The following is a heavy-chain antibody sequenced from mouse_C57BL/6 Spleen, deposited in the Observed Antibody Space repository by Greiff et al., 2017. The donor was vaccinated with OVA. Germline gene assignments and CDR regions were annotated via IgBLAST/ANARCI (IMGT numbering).Heavy chain of an antibody. Sequence: VQLQQSGAELVRPGASVKLSCTASGFNITDYYMHWVKQRPEQGLEWIGMIDPENGSTDYAAKFQGKATITADTSSNTAYMQLSSLTSEDTAVYYCTRIGYWGQGTTLTVSS. J-gene: IGHJ2*01. CDR2: IDPENGST. CDR1: GFNITDYY. V-gene: IGHV14-4*01. CDR3: TRIGY.